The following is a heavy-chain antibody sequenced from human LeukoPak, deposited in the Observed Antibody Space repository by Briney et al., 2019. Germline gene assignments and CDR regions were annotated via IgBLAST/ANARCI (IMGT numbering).Heavy chain of an antibody. Sequence: QPGGSLRLSCAASGFTVSSNYMSWVRQAPGKGLEWVSVIYTGGSTYYADSVKGRFTISRDNSKNTLYLQMNSLRAEDTAVYYCYSMIVVTIRLINDYWGQGTLVTASS. J-gene: IGHJ4*02. V-gene: IGHV3-66*01. CDR2: IYTGGST. CDR3: YSMIVVTIRLINDY. D-gene: IGHD3-22*01. CDR1: GFTVSSNY.